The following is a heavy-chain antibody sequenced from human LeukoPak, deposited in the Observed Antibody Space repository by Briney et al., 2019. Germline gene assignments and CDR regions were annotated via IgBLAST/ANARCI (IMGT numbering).Heavy chain of an antibody. D-gene: IGHD2-2*03. Sequence: GGSLRLSCAASGFTFRNSAMGWVRQAPGKGLEGVPSIGETGTNKYYADSVKGRFTISRDNSKSTLYLQMNSLTDEDTAIYYCTKVVGLLDPFDYWGQGTPVTVSS. CDR2: IGETGTNK. V-gene: IGHV3-23*01. CDR1: GFTFRNSA. J-gene: IGHJ4*02. CDR3: TKVVGLLDPFDY.